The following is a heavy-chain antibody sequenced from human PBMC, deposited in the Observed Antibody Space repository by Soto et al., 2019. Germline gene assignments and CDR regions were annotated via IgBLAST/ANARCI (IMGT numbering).Heavy chain of an antibody. D-gene: IGHD6-13*01. CDR1: GGFIKSGGYY. V-gene: IGHV4-31*01. Sequence: SETLSLTCTVSGGFIKSGGYYWSWIRQQPGKGLEWIGYIFYSGSPYYDPSLKRPVTISVDTSKNQFSLKLNSVTAADTAVYYCARDVDGYPPGYYGMDVWGQGTTVTVSS. J-gene: IGHJ6*02. CDR3: ARDVDGYPPGYYGMDV. CDR2: IFYSGSP.